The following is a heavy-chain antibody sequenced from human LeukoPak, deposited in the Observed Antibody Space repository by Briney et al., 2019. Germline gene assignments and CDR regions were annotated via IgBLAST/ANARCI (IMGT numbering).Heavy chain of an antibody. CDR2: IDNDGSST. CDR1: RLTFSGYW. CDR3: ARAAYMSSPDY. D-gene: IGHD6-6*01. Sequence: VGALRLSCAASRLTFSGYWMLPVRHAPGNGPKLLSRIDNDGSSTTYADSVKRRFTISRDNAKNTLYLQMSSLRGEDTAVYYCARAAYMSSPDYWGQGTLVTVSS. J-gene: IGHJ4*02. V-gene: IGHV3-74*01.